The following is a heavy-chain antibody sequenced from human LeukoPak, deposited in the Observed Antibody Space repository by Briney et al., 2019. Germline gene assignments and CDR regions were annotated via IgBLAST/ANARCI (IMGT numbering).Heavy chain of an antibody. Sequence: GSLRLSCAASGFTFSSYGMSWVRQAPGKGLEWVSGISGSGGSTYYADSVKGRFTVSRDNAKNSLYLQMNSLRAEDTAVYYCARDMGIVTGYYVDYWGQGTLVTVSS. CDR2: ISGSGGST. CDR3: ARDMGIVTGYYVDY. CDR1: GFTFSSYG. V-gene: IGHV3-23*01. D-gene: IGHD3-9*01. J-gene: IGHJ4*02.